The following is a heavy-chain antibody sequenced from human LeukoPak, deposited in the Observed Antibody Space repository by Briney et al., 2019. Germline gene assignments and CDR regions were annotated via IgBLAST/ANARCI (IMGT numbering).Heavy chain of an antibody. CDR1: GYSFTSYW. V-gene: IGHV5-51*01. D-gene: IGHD3-3*01. CDR2: IYPGDSDT. J-gene: IGHJ5*02. Sequence: KSGESLKISCKGSGYSFTSYWIGWVRQMPGKGLEWMGIIYPGDSDTRYSPSFQGQVTISADKSISTAYLQWSSLKASDTAMYYCARLFYYDFWSGPPKRWFDPWGQGTLVTVSS. CDR3: ARLFYYDFWSGPPKRWFDP.